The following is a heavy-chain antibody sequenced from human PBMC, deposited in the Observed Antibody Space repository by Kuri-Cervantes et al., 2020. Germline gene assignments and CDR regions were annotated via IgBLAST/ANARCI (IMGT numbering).Heavy chain of an antibody. D-gene: IGHD3-10*01. CDR1: GDSISTYF. J-gene: IGHJ6*03. V-gene: IGHV4-59*01. CDR2: IYYSGST. Sequence: SEPLSLTCTVSGDSISTYFWSWLRQPPGAGLEWIGYIYYSGSTNYNPSLKSRVSISVDTSKNQFSLKLSSVTAADTAVYYCARGLWLGFGELSSPYYYFMDVWGKGTTVTVSS. CDR3: ARGLWLGFGELSSPYYYFMDV.